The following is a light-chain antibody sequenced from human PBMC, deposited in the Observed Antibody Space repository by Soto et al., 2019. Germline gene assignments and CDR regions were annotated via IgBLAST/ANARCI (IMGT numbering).Light chain of an antibody. CDR2: GAS. CDR1: QSVSSN. CDR3: QQYNNWSWT. J-gene: IGKJ1*01. V-gene: IGKV3-15*01. Sequence: EIVMTQSPATLSVSPGERATLSCRASQSVSSNLAWYQQKPGQAPRLLIYGASTRATGIPARFSGSGSGTEFTLTISSLQSEDFDVYYCQQYNNWSWTFGQGTKVDIK.